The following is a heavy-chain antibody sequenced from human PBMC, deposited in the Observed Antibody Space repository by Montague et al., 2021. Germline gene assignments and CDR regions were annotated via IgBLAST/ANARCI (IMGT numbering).Heavy chain of an antibody. Sequence: SETLSLTCTVSRSLINSDYYWGWIRQPPGKGLEWMGSVSHGGRTYYNPSLKSRVTISVDTSNNHFSLKLSSVTAADTAMYYCARERDRYYYMDIRGKGTTVTVSS. CDR1: RSLINSDYY. V-gene: IGHV4-38-2*02. CDR3: ARERDRYYYMDI. J-gene: IGHJ6*03. CDR2: VSHGGRT.